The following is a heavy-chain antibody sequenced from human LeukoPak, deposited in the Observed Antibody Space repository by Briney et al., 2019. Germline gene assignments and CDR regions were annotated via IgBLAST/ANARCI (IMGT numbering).Heavy chain of an antibody. J-gene: IGHJ5*02. D-gene: IGHD4-11*01. CDR2: INHSGST. CDR1: GGSFSGYY. Sequence: SETLSLTCAVYGGSFSGYYWSWIRQPPGKVLEWIGEINHSGSTNYNPSLKSRVTMSVDTSKNQFSLKLSSVTAADTAVYYCARDLLETVTTLVNWFDPWGQGTLVTVSS. V-gene: IGHV4-34*01. CDR3: ARDLLETVTTLVNWFDP.